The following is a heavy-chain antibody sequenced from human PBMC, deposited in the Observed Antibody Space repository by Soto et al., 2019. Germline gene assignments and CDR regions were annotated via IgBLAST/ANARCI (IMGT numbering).Heavy chain of an antibody. Sequence: EVQLLESGGDLVQPGGSLRLSCAASGFTFSSYAMSWVRQAPGKGLEWVSIITGSGGITYYADSVKGRFTISRDNFKNTLSLQMNSLRAEDTAVYYCARGDSSVWTYWYFDLWGRGTLATVSS. J-gene: IGHJ2*01. V-gene: IGHV3-23*01. CDR2: ITGSGGIT. D-gene: IGHD6-19*01. CDR1: GFTFSSYA. CDR3: ARGDSSVWTYWYFDL.